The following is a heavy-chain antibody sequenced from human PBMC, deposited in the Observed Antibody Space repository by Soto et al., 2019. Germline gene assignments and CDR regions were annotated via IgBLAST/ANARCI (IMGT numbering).Heavy chain of an antibody. J-gene: IGHJ4*02. V-gene: IGHV1-46*01. D-gene: IGHD2-21*02. CDR3: ARDGRGVDIAVGTAIPLFDF. CDR1: GYTFTSYN. Sequence: QVQLVQSGAEVKKPGASVKVSCKASGYTFTSYNIHWVRQAPGQGLEWMGIIKPSGGGSSSTQKFKGRVTMTRDTSTSTVYMELSSLTSEDTAVYYCARDGRGVDIAVGTAIPLFDFWGQGTLVTVSS. CDR2: IKPSGGGS.